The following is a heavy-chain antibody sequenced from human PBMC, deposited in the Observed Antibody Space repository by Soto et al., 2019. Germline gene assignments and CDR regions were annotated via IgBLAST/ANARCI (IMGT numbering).Heavy chain of an antibody. D-gene: IGHD6-13*01. CDR2: INPNSGGT. Sequence: ASVKVSCKASGYTFTGYYMHWVRQAPGQGLEWMGWINPNSGGTNYAQKFQGWVTMTRDTFISTAYMELSRLRSDDTAVYYCARETGIAAAGDYYYYGMDVWGQGTTVTVSS. V-gene: IGHV1-2*04. CDR3: ARETGIAAAGDYYYYGMDV. CDR1: GYTFTGYY. J-gene: IGHJ6*02.